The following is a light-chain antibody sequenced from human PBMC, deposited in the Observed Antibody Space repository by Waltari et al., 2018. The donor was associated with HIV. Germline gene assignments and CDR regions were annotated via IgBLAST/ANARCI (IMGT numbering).Light chain of an antibody. J-gene: IGLJ3*02. CDR1: SGSIPSNY. V-gene: IGLV6-57*01. CDR3: QSYDRNSQV. Sequence: NFMLAQPHSVSESPGKTITISCTRTSGSIPSNYVQWYQRRPGSPPATVIYEDNRRPSGVPDRFSGSIDSSSNSASLTISGLKTEDEADYYCQSYDRNSQVFGGGTKLTVL. CDR2: EDN.